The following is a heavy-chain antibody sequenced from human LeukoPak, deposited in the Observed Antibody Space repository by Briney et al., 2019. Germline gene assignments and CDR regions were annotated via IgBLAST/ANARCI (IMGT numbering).Heavy chain of an antibody. D-gene: IGHD4/OR15-4a*01. V-gene: IGHV3-74*01. CDR1: GFTFSSYW. J-gene: IGHJ4*02. CDR3: ARRAGAYSHPYDY. Sequence: GGSLRLSCAASGFTFSSYWMHWVRQVPGKGLVWVSRINSDGSSTSYADSVKGRFTISRDNAKNTLYLQMNSLRAEDTAVYYCARRAGAYSHPYDYWGQGTLVTVSS. CDR2: INSDGSST.